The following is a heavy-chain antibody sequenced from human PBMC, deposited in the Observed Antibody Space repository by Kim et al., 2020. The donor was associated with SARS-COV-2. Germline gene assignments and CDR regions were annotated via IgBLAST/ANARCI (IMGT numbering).Heavy chain of an antibody. V-gene: IGHV1-69*04. D-gene: IGHD3-10*01. CDR3: AGDPSMVRGVIIGEFDP. Sequence: SVKVSCKASGGTFSSYAISWVRQAPGQGLEWMGRIIPILGIANYAQKFQGRVTITADKSTSTAYMELSSLRSEDTAVYYCAGDPSMVRGVIIGEFDPWGQGTLVTVSS. CDR2: IIPILGIA. J-gene: IGHJ5*02. CDR1: GGTFSSYA.